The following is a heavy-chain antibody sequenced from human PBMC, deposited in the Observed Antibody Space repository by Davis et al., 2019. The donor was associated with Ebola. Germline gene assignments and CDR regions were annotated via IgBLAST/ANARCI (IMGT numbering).Heavy chain of an antibody. CDR3: AKDRTPYYYDSSGYYRAVFDY. J-gene: IGHJ4*02. D-gene: IGHD3-22*01. Sequence: GGSLRLSCAASGFTFSSDSFNWVRQAPGKGLEWVSAISGNGATTYYADSVKGRFTISRDNSKNTLYLQMNSLRGEDTAVYYCAKDRTPYYYDSSGYYRAVFDYWGQGTLVTVSS. CDR2: ISGNGATT. V-gene: IGHV3-23*01. CDR1: GFTFSSDS.